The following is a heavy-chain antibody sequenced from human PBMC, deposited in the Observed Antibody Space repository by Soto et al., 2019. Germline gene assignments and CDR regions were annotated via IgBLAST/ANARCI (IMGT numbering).Heavy chain of an antibody. J-gene: IGHJ4*02. CDR3: AKEADISGYYPDY. V-gene: IGHV3-23*01. CDR1: GFTFSSYA. D-gene: IGHD3-22*01. CDR2: ISGSGGGT. Sequence: GGSLRLSCAASGFTFSSYAMSWVRQAPGKGLEWVSVISGSGGGTHYADSVKGRSTISRDNSKNTLHLQVNSLRGEDTAVYYCAKEADISGYYPDYWGQGTQVTSPQ.